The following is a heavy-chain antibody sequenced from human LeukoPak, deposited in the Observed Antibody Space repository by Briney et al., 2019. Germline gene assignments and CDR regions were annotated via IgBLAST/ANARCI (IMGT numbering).Heavy chain of an antibody. Sequence: GGSLRLSCAASGFTFSSYWMSWVRQAPGKGLEWVAYTNQDGSEKYYVDSVKGRFTISRDNAKNSLYLQMNSLRADDTAVYYCARRVVTTKYFGYWGQGTLVTVSS. CDR2: TNQDGSEK. J-gene: IGHJ4*02. CDR3: ARRVVTTKYFGY. V-gene: IGHV3-7*04. CDR1: GFTFSSYW. D-gene: IGHD5-12*01.